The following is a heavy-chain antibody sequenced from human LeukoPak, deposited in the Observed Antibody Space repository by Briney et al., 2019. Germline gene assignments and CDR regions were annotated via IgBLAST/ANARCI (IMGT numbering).Heavy chain of an antibody. Sequence: PGGSLRLSCAASGFTFDDYAMHWVRQAPGKGLVWVSRINSDGSSTSYADSVKGRFTISRDNAKNTLYLQMNSLRAEDTAVYYCAREENSFDYWGQGTLVTVSS. V-gene: IGHV3-74*01. CDR1: GFTFDDYA. D-gene: IGHD2/OR15-2a*01. CDR3: AREENSFDY. J-gene: IGHJ4*02. CDR2: INSDGSST.